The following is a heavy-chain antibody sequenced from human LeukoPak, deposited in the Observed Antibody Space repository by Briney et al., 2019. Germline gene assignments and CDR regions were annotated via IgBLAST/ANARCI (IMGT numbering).Heavy chain of an antibody. J-gene: IGHJ4*02. Sequence: RGSLRLSCAASGFTFSSYAMHWVRQAPGKGLEWVAVISYDGSNKYYADSVKGRFTISRDNSKNTMYLQMNSLRVDDTAVYYCAREARGYSYSYDYWGQGILVTVSS. D-gene: IGHD5-18*01. CDR2: ISYDGSNK. CDR3: AREARGYSYSYDY. V-gene: IGHV3-30*04. CDR1: GFTFSSYA.